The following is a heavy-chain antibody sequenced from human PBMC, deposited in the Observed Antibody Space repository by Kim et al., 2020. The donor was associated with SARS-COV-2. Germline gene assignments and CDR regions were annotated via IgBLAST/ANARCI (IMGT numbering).Heavy chain of an antibody. D-gene: IGHD1-26*01. CDR1: GGSFSGYY. CDR2: INHSGST. Sequence: SETLSLTCAVYGGSFSGYYWSWIRQPPGKGLEWIGEINHSGSTNYNPSLKSRVTISVDTSKNQFSLKLSSVTAADTAVYYCARARYSGSYRLFGVLDYWGQGTLVTVSS. V-gene: IGHV4-34*01. CDR3: ARARYSGSYRLFGVLDY. J-gene: IGHJ4*02.